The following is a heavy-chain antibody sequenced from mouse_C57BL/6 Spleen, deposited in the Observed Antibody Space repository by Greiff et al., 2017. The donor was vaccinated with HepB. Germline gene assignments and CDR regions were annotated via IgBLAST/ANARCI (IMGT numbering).Heavy chain of an antibody. D-gene: IGHD3-3*01. Sequence: EVKLQESGPGLVKPSQSLSLTCSVTGYSITSGYYWNWIRQFPGNKLEWMGYISYDGSNNYNPSLKNRISITRDTSKNQFFLKLNSVTTEDTATYYCARDTGTGDWYFDVWGTGTTVTVSS. J-gene: IGHJ1*03. CDR2: ISYDGSN. CDR3: ARDTGTGDWYFDV. V-gene: IGHV3-6*01. CDR1: GYSITSGYY.